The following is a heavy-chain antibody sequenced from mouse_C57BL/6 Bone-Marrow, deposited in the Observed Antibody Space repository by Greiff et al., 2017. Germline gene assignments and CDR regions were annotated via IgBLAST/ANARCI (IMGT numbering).Heavy chain of an antibody. D-gene: IGHD1-1*01. CDR3: ARHGYCGSSCAAY. J-gene: IGHJ3*01. V-gene: IGHV5-12*01. CDR2: ISTGGGST. CDR1: GFTFSDYY. Sequence: DVKLVESGGGLVQPGASLKLSCAASGFTFSDYYMYWVRQTPEKRLEWVAYISTGGGSTYYPDTVKGRSTISRDNAKNTLYLQMSRLKSEDTAMYDCARHGYCGSSCAAYWGQGTLVTVSA.